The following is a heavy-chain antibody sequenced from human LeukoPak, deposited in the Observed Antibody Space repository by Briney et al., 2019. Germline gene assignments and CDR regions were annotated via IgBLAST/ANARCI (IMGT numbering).Heavy chain of an antibody. V-gene: IGHV1-46*03. J-gene: IGHJ4*02. D-gene: IGHD6-19*01. CDR3: AREDSGWQTDY. Sequence: GASVKVSCKASGYTFTSNYMHWVRQGPGQGLEWMGIINPSGGSTSYAQKFQGRVTMTRDTSTSTVYMELSSLRSEDTAVYYCAREDSGWQTDYWGQGTLVTVSS. CDR1: GYTFTSNY. CDR2: INPSGGST.